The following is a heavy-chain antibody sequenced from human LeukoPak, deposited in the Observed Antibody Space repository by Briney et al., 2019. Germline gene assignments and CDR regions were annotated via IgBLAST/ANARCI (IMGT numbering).Heavy chain of an antibody. CDR3: AGGYSYGFLGAFDY. CDR2: INHSGST. V-gene: IGHV4-34*01. CDR1: GGSFSGYY. J-gene: IGHJ4*02. D-gene: IGHD5-18*01. Sequence: SETLSLTCAVYGGSFSGYYWSWIRQPPGKGLEWIGEINHSGSTNYNPSLKSRVTISVDPSKNQFSLKLSSVTAADTAVYYCAGGYSYGFLGAFDYWGQEALVTVSS.